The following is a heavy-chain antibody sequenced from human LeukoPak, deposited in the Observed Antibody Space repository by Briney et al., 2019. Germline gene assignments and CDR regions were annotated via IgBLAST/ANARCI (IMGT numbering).Heavy chain of an antibody. J-gene: IGHJ3*02. D-gene: IGHD3-3*01. Sequence: GGSLRLSCAASGFTFSSYAMHWVRQAPGKGLERVAVISYHGSNKYYADSVKGRFTISRDNSKNTLYLQMNSLRAEDTAVYYCARATYYDFWSGDAFDIWGQGTMVTVSS. CDR3: ARATYYDFWSGDAFDI. CDR2: ISYHGSNK. V-gene: IGHV3-30*04. CDR1: GFTFSSYA.